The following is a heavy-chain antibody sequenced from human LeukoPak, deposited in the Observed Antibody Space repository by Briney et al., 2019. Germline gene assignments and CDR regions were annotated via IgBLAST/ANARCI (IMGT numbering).Heavy chain of an antibody. D-gene: IGHD5-12*01. CDR2: IHVSGTT. V-gene: IGHV4-59*01. Sequence: PSETLSLTCTVSGGSISTYYWSWIRQPPGKGLEYIGYIHVSGTTDSNPSLKSRVTISVDTSKNQFSLKLSSVTAADTAVYYCARDGRSGYYGSKGVYFDSWGQGTLVTVSS. CDR1: GGSISTYY. J-gene: IGHJ4*02. CDR3: ARDGRSGYYGSKGVYFDS.